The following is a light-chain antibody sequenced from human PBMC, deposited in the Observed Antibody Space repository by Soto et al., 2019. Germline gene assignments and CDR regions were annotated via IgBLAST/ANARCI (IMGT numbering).Light chain of an antibody. CDR3: QAWCSSTVYV. Sequence: YELTQPPSVSVPPGQTGCVPCPEDKGGDEYVSWYQQKPGQSSVVVIYQDNKRPSGIPERFSGSNSGNIASLTIIGTQAMDEAGYFCQAWCSSTVYVVGTGTKV. CDR2: QDN. J-gene: IGLJ1*01. CDR1: KGGDEY. V-gene: IGLV3-1*01.